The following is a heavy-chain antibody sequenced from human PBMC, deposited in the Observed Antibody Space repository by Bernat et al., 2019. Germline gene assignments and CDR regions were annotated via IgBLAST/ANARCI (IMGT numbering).Heavy chain of an antibody. D-gene: IGHD6-13*01. Sequence: EVQLVETGGGLIQPGGSLRLSCAASGLTVSSNYMSWVRQAPGKGLEWVSVIYSGGSTYYADSVKGRFTISRDNSKNTLYLQMTSLRAEDTAVYYCARGIAAGNDAFDIWGQGTMVTVSS. CDR3: ARGIAAGNDAFDI. CDR1: GLTVSSNY. V-gene: IGHV3-53*02. CDR2: IYSGGST. J-gene: IGHJ3*02.